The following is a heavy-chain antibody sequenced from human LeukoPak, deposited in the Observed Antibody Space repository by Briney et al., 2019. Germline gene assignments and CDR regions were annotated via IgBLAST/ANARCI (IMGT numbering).Heavy chain of an antibody. CDR2: VSGSGGST. J-gene: IGHJ4*02. V-gene: IGHV3-23*01. D-gene: IGHD6-13*01. CDR3: AKTYSSSWLKQEYYFDY. CDR1: GFTFSSYA. Sequence: GGSLRLSCAASGFTFSSYAMSWVRQAPGKGLEWVSAVSGSGGSTYYADSVKGRFTISRDNSKNTLYLQMNSLRAEDTAVYYCAKTYSSSWLKQEYYFDYWGQGTLVTVSS.